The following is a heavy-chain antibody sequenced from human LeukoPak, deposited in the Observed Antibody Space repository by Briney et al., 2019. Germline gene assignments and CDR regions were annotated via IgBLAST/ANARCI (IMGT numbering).Heavy chain of an antibody. D-gene: IGHD3-10*01. CDR2: MNPNSGNT. CDR1: GGTFSSYA. Sequence: ASVKVSCKASGGTFSSYAISWVRQATGQGLEWMGWMNPNSGNTGYAQKSQGRVTMTRNTSISTAYMELSSLRSEDTAVYYCARGVGTMVRGVNQNFDYWGQGTLVTVSS. J-gene: IGHJ4*02. V-gene: IGHV1-8*02. CDR3: ARGVGTMVRGVNQNFDY.